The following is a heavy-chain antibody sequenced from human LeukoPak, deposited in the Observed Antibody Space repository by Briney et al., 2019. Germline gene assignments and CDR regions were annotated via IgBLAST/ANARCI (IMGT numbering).Heavy chain of an antibody. D-gene: IGHD6-19*01. CDR1: GFTSSSYS. V-gene: IGHV3-21*01. Sequence: GGSLRLSCAASGFTSSSYSMNWVRQAPGKGLEWVSSISSSSSYIYYADSVKGRFTISRDNAKNSLYLQMNSLRAEDTAVYYCARESRVAVAGDYFDYWGQGTLVTVSS. CDR2: ISSSSSYI. J-gene: IGHJ4*02. CDR3: ARESRVAVAGDYFDY.